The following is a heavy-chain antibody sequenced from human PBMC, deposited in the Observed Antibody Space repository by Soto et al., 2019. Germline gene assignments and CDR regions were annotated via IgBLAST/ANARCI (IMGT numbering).Heavy chain of an antibody. J-gene: IGHJ4*02. CDR1: GYSITSGFY. V-gene: IGHV4-38-2*02. Sequence: PSETLSLTCSVSGYSITSGFYWGWVRQSPGKGLEWIGTISYSAKTFYNPSLASRFSMAVDSSKNQFSLRLTSVTAADTALYYCTRGAGAPWVRFDSWGRGILVTVSS. D-gene: IGHD3-16*01. CDR3: TRGAGAPWVRFDS. CDR2: ISYSAKT.